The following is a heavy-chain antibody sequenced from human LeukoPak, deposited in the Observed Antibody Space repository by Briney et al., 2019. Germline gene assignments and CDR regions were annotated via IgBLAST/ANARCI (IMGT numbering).Heavy chain of an antibody. CDR3: ARGIRYYYDSSGYYFGYYYYYMDV. CDR2: INHSGST. Sequence: PSETLSLTCAVYGGSFSGYYWSWIRQPPGKGLEWIGEINHSGSTNYNPSLKSRVTISVDTSKNQFSLKLSSVTAADTAVYYCARGIRYYYDSSGYYFGYYYYYMDVWGKGTTVTVSS. J-gene: IGHJ6*03. V-gene: IGHV4-34*01. D-gene: IGHD3-22*01. CDR1: GGSFSGYY.